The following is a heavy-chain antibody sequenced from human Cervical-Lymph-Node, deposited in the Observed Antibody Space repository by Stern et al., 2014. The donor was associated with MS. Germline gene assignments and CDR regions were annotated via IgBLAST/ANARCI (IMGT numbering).Heavy chain of an antibody. CDR3: ARDTIYSSPYYFDY. Sequence: EVQLVESGGGLVQPGGSLRLSCAASGFIFSSYSMNWVRQAPGKGLEWVANIKQDGSEKYYVDSVKGRFTISRDNAKNSLYLQMNSLRAEDTAVYYCARDTIYSSPYYFDYWGQGTLVTVSS. D-gene: IGHD6-6*01. J-gene: IGHJ4*02. V-gene: IGHV3-7*01. CDR2: IKQDGSEK. CDR1: GFIFSSYS.